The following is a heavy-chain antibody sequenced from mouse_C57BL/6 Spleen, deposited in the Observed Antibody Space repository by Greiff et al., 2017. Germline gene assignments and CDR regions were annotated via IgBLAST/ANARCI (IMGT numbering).Heavy chain of an antibody. D-gene: IGHD1-1*01. CDR1: GYTFTSYW. J-gene: IGHJ4*01. CDR2: IDPSDSET. V-gene: IGHV1-52*01. CDR3: ASITTVVGGYAMDY. Sequence: QVQLKQPGAELVRPGSSVKLSCKASGYTFTSYWMHWVKQRPIQGLEWIGNIDPSDSETHYNQKFKDKATLTVDKSSSTAYMQLSSLTSEDSAVYYCASITTVVGGYAMDYWGQGTSVTVSS.